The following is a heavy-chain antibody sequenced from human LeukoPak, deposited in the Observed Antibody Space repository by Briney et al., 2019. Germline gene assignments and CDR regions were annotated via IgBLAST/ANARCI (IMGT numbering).Heavy chain of an antibody. Sequence: ASVKVSCKASGYTFTGYGISWVRQAPGQGLEWMGWISAYNGNTNYAQKLQGRVTMTTDTSTSTAYMELRSLRSDDTAVYYCARVLSGYSSSWYGTGDYWGQGTLVTVSS. J-gene: IGHJ4*02. CDR1: GYTFTGYG. V-gene: IGHV1-18*01. CDR2: ISAYNGNT. CDR3: ARVLSGYSSSWYGTGDY. D-gene: IGHD6-13*01.